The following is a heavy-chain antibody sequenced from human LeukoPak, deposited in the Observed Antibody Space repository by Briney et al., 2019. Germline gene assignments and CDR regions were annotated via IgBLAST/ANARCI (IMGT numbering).Heavy chain of an antibody. CDR3: ARLPYGDYFDY. V-gene: IGHV4-59*08. D-gene: IGHD4-17*01. CDR1: GGSISSYY. CDR2: IYYSGST. J-gene: IGHJ4*02. Sequence: SETLSLTCTVSGGSISSYYWSWIRQPPGKGLEWIGYIYYSGSTNYNPPLKSRVTISVDTSKNQFSLKLSSVTAADTAVYYCARLPYGDYFDYWGQGTLVTVSS.